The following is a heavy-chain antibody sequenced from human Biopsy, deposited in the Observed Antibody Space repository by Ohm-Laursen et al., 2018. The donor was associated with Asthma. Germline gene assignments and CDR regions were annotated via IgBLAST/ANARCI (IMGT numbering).Heavy chain of an antibody. Sequence: SVKVSCKASGDSFSNYAISWVRQAPGQGLEWMGGLIPVLGTPDHAQMFEGRVTITADESTSAAYMELSSLSSEDTAVYYCARGYSGSDRIVYYYSGLEVWGQGTTVTISS. J-gene: IGHJ6*02. CDR1: GDSFSNYA. V-gene: IGHV1-69*13. D-gene: IGHD5-12*01. CDR2: LIPVLGTP. CDR3: ARGYSGSDRIVYYYSGLEV.